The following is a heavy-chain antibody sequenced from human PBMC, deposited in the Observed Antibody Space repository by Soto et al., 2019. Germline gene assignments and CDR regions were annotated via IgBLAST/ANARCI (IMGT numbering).Heavy chain of an antibody. J-gene: IGHJ5*02. CDR1: GESVSSNSAA. Sequence: TLSRSCALPGESVSSNSAAWNWIRQSPSRGLEWLGRTYYRSKWYNDYAVSVKSRITINPDTSKNQFSLQLNSVTPEDTAVYYCASNSWYPEGDWFGPCGQGTLVTVSS. CDR2: TYYRSKWYN. D-gene: IGHD6-13*01. V-gene: IGHV6-1*01. CDR3: ASNSWYPEGDWFGP.